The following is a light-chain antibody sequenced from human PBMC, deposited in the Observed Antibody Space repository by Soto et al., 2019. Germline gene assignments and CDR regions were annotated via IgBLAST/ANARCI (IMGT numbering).Light chain of an antibody. CDR2: QAS. CDR3: QHYDVYPYT. CDR1: QSVSNW. V-gene: IGKV1-5*03. J-gene: IGKJ2*01. Sequence: DIQMTQSPSTLSASVGDRVTITCRASQSVSNWLAWYQQKPGKVPKLLIFQASTLETGVPSRFSGSGSGTEFTLSLSGLQPDDFATYYCQHYDVYPYTFGQGTKLEIK.